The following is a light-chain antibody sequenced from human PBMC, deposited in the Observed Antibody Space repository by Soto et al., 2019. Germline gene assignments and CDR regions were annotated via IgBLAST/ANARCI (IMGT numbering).Light chain of an antibody. CDR2: STN. Sequence: QTVATQEPSFSVSPGGTVTLTCGLSSGSVSTSYYPSWYQQTPGQAPRTLIHSTNTRSSGVPNRFSGSILGNKAALTITAAQSDDESDYYCVLFLGSGIWVFGGGTKLTVL. CDR1: SGSVSTSYY. CDR3: VLFLGSGIWV. V-gene: IGLV8-61*01. J-gene: IGLJ3*02.